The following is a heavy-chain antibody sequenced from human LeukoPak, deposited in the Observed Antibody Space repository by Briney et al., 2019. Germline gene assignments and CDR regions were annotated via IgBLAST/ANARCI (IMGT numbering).Heavy chain of an antibody. CDR1: GGSISSYY. CDR3: ARYVGARGYFDY. V-gene: IGHV4-4*09. CDR2: IYTSGST. J-gene: IGHJ4*02. D-gene: IGHD1-26*01. Sequence: SETLSLTCTVSGGSISSYYWSWIRQPPGKGLEWIGYIYTSGSTNYNPSLKSRVTISVDTSKNQFSLKQSSVTAADTAVYYCARYVGARGYFDYWGQGTLVTVSS.